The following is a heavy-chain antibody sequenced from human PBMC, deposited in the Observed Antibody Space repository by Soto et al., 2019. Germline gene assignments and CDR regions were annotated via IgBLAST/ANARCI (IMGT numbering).Heavy chain of an antibody. Sequence: QVQLVQSGAEVKKPGSSVKVSCKASGGTFSSYAISWVRQAPGQGLEWMGGIIPIFGTANYAQKFQGRVTITADESTSTAYMELSSLRSEDTAVYDCAGLPGSSGWLNYYYYGMDVWGQGTTVTVSS. V-gene: IGHV1-69*01. J-gene: IGHJ6*02. CDR1: GGTFSSYA. D-gene: IGHD6-19*01. CDR2: IIPIFGTA. CDR3: AGLPGSSGWLNYYYYGMDV.